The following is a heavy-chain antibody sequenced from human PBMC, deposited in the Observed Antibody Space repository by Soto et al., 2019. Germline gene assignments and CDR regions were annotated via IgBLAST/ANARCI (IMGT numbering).Heavy chain of an antibody. J-gene: IGHJ4*02. Sequence: GGSLRLSCAASGLTVSRNYMSWVRQAPGRGLEWVSVIYTGGTTYHADSVKGRFTISRDNSKSTLYLQMNSLRGEDTAVYYCAFASAYYYYFDYWGQGTLVTVSS. D-gene: IGHD3-22*01. CDR1: GLTVSRNY. CDR2: IYTGGTT. CDR3: AFASAYYYYFDY. V-gene: IGHV3-53*01.